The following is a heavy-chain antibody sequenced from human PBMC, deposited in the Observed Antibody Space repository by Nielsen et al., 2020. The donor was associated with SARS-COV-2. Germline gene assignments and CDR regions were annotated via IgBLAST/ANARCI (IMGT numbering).Heavy chain of an antibody. D-gene: IGHD4-11*01. Sequence: SVTVSCKASGVTFSNYAISWVRQAPGQGLEWMGGIIPIFGTANYAQKFQGRVTITADESTSTAYMELSSLRSEDTAVYYCAREDPDDYSTQFDYCGQGTLVTVSS. CDR1: GVTFSNYA. J-gene: IGHJ4*02. V-gene: IGHV1-69*13. CDR3: AREDPDDYSTQFDY. CDR2: IIPIFGTA.